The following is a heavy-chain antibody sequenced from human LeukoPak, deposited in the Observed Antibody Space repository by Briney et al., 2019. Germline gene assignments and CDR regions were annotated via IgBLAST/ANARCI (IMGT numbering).Heavy chain of an antibody. Sequence: GGSLRLSCAASGFTFSSYAMSWVRQAPGKGLEWVSAISGSGGSTYYADSVKGRFTISRDNSKNTLYLQMNSLRAEDTAVYYCAKDLVSPYYYYYMDVWGKGTTVTVSS. CDR3: AKDLVSPYYYYYMDV. CDR2: ISGSGGST. CDR1: GFTFSSYA. J-gene: IGHJ6*03. V-gene: IGHV3-23*01. D-gene: IGHD6-6*01.